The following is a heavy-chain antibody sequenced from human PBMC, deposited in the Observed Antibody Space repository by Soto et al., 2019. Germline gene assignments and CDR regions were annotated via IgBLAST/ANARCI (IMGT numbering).Heavy chain of an antibody. CDR2: IYYSGST. CDR1: GGSISSSSYY. CDR3: ARLFGEDFYYYYYYMDV. D-gene: IGHD3-10*01. Sequence: PSETLSLTCTVSGGSISSSSYYWGWIRQPPGNGLEWIGSIYYSGSTYYNPSLKSRVTISVDTSKNQFSLKLSSVTAADTAVYYCARLFGEDFYYYYYYMDVWGKGTTVTVSS. J-gene: IGHJ6*03. V-gene: IGHV4-39*01.